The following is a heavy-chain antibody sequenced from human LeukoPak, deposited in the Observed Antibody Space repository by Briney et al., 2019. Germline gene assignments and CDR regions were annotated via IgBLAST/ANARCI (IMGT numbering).Heavy chain of an antibody. V-gene: IGHV1-2*06. CDR2: INPNSGGT. CDR3: ARPTHNGSYPFDY. CDR1: GHTFTGYY. D-gene: IGHD1-26*01. Sequence: ASVKVSCKASGHTFTGYYMHWVRQAPGQGLEWMGRINPNSGGTNYAQKFQGRVTMTRDTSISTAYMELSRLRSDDTAVYYCARPTHNGSYPFDYWGQGTLVTVSS. J-gene: IGHJ4*02.